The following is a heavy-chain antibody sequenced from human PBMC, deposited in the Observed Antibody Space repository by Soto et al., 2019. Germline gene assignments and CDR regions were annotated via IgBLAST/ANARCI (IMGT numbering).Heavy chain of an antibody. V-gene: IGHV3-7*03. CDR2: IKFDGSEK. CDR3: VKDGGYCSSSTCYAPRNHYFDS. Sequence: GGSLRLSCEASGFTFSYYWMIWVRQAPGKGPEWVANIKFDGSEKQYVDSVRGRFTISRDSSRSSLSLQMNSLRAGDTAVYYCVKDGGYCSSSTCYAPRNHYFDSWGQGTLVTVSS. J-gene: IGHJ4*02. D-gene: IGHD2-2*01. CDR1: GFTFSYYW.